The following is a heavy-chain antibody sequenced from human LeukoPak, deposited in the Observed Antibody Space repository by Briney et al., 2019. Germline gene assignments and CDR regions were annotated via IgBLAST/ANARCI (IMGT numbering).Heavy chain of an antibody. D-gene: IGHD4/OR15-4a*01. CDR1: GGSISSGGYY. CDR2: VYYSGNT. J-gene: IGHJ4*02. V-gene: IGHV4-61*08. Sequence: SETLSLTCTVSGGSISSGGYYWSWIRQPPGKGLEWIGYVYYSGNTNYNPSLKSRVTISVDTSKNQFSLKLSSVTAADTAVYYCAGIVPHDYGYIDHWGQGTLVTVSS. CDR3: AGIVPHDYGYIDH.